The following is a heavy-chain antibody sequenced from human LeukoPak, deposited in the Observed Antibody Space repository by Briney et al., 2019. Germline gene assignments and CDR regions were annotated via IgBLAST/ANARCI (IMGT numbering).Heavy chain of an antibody. J-gene: IGHJ4*02. CDR3: ARERDYDFWSGYYKTYYFDY. V-gene: IGHV4-59*12. D-gene: IGHD3-3*01. CDR2: IYYTGST. CDR1: GDSISSYY. Sequence: SETLSLTCTVSGDSISSYYWSWIRQPPGKGLEWIGYIYYTGSTNYNPSLKSRVTMSVDTSKNQFSLKLSSVTAADTAVYYCARERDYDFWSGYYKTYYFDYWGQGTLVTVSS.